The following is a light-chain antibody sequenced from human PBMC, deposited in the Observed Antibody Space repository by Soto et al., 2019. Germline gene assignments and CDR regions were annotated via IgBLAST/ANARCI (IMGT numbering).Light chain of an antibody. CDR1: QSISTW. V-gene: IGKV1-5*03. CDR2: AAS. J-gene: IGKJ1*01. Sequence: DIQMTQSPSTLSASVGDRVTITCRASQSISTWLAWYQQKPGKAPKLMIYAASRLESGVPSRFSGSGSGTEFTLTISSLQPDDSATYYCQQYDHYWTFGQGTKVEIK. CDR3: QQYDHYWT.